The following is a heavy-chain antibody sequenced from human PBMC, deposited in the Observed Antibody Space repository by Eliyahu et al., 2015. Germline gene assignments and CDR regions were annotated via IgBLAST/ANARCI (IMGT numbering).Heavy chain of an antibody. CDR3: ARDLGAYKRAFDY. V-gene: IGHV3-53*01. D-gene: IGHD3-16*01. CDR1: XFTVSSNY. CDR2: MYNGGAT. Sequence: EVQLVESGGGLXQPXGSLXXXCAAXXFTVSSNYMSWVRQAPGKGLEWLSVMYNGGATYYADSVKGRFTISRDNSKNTLYLQMNSLRADDTAVYYCARDLGAYKRAFDYWGQGTLVTVSS. J-gene: IGHJ4*02.